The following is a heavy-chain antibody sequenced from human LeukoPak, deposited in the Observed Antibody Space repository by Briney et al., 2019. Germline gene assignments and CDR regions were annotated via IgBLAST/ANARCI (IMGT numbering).Heavy chain of an antibody. J-gene: IGHJ6*03. V-gene: IGHV1-2*02. CDR2: MNPKSPGT. CDR3: ARDPAQSYYTDV. CDR1: GYSFTAYY. Sequence: GASVKVSCKASGYSFTAYYIHWVRQAPGQGLDWMGWMNPKSPGTNYAQKFQGRVTMTRDTSISTAYMELSSLTSDDSAVYYCARDPAQSYYTDVWGIGTTVTVSS.